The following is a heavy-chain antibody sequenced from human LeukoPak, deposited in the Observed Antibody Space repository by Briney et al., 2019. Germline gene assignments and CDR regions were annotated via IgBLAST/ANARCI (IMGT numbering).Heavy chain of an antibody. J-gene: IGHJ4*02. Sequence: GGSLRLSCAASGFTFSSYNMNWVRQAPGKGLEWVSDISSSGSTIYFADSVKGRFTISRDNSKNTLYLQMSSLRPEDTAVYYCVKSASTWYLFDYWGQGTLVTVSS. CDR2: ISSSGSTI. CDR3: VKSASTWYLFDY. V-gene: IGHV3-48*01. D-gene: IGHD6-13*01. CDR1: GFTFSSYN.